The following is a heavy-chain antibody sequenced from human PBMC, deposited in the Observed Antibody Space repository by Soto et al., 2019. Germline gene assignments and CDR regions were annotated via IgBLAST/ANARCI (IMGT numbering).Heavy chain of an antibody. D-gene: IGHD3-10*01. J-gene: IGHJ6*03. CDR1: GFTFSSYW. Sequence: GGSLRLSCGASGFTFSSYWMSWVRQAPGKGLEWVANIKQDGSEKYYVDSVKGRFTISRDNAKNSLYLQMNSLRAEDTAVYYCARVTMVRGASVPHSPQPHYYYYYMDVWGKGTTVTVSS. CDR3: ARVTMVRGASVPHSPQPHYYYYYMDV. CDR2: IKQDGSEK. V-gene: IGHV3-7*01.